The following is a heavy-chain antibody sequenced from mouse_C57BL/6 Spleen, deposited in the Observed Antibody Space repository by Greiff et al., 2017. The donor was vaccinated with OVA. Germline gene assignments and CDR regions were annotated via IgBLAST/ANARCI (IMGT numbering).Heavy chain of an antibody. CDR2: IWTGGGT. Sequence: QVQLKESGPGLVAPSQCLSITCTVSGFSLTSYAISWVRQPPGKGLEWLGVIWTGGGTNYNSAPKSRLSISKDNSKSQVFLKMNSRQTDDTASYYCAAYCDRGEAMDYWGQGTSVTVSS. V-gene: IGHV2-9-1*01. CDR3: AAYCDRGEAMDY. J-gene: IGHJ4*01. D-gene: IGHD3-1*01. CDR1: GFSLTSYA.